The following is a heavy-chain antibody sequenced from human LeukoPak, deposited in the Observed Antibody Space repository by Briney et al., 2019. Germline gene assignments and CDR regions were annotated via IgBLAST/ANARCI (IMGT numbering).Heavy chain of an antibody. CDR2: IYHSGST. CDR1: GGSISSSNW. CDR3: AREDTAMVRGFDY. J-gene: IGHJ4*02. D-gene: IGHD5-18*01. Sequence: SGTLSLTCAVSGGSISSSNWWSWVRQPPGKGLEWIGEIYHSGSTNYNPSLKSRVTISVDKSKNQFSLKLSSVAAADTAVYYCAREDTAMVRGFDYWGQGTLVTVSS. V-gene: IGHV4-4*02.